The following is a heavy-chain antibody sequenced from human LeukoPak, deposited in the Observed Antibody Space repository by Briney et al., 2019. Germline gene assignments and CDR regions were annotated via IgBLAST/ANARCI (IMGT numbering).Heavy chain of an antibody. Sequence: ASVKVSCKASGYTFTSYGISWVRQAPGQGLEWMGWISGYNGNTNYAQELQGRVTMTTDTSTSAAYMELRSLRSDDTAVYYCARDTPSRRDGYDFDYWGQGTLVTVSS. V-gene: IGHV1-18*01. CDR3: ARDTPSRRDGYDFDY. CDR2: ISGYNGNT. J-gene: IGHJ4*02. CDR1: GYTFTSYG. D-gene: IGHD5-24*01.